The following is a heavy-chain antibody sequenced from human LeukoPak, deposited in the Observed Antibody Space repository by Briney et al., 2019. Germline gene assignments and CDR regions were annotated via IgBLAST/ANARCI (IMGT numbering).Heavy chain of an antibody. J-gene: IGHJ3*02. Sequence: ASVKVSFKASGYTFTGHYMHWVRQAPGQGPEWMGWINPNSGGTNYAQKFQGRVTMTRDTSISTAYMELSGLRSDDTAVYYCARCSTPHWIFDAFDIWGQGTMVTVSS. CDR1: GYTFTGHY. D-gene: IGHD1-1*01. V-gene: IGHV1-2*02. CDR3: ARCSTPHWIFDAFDI. CDR2: INPNSGGT.